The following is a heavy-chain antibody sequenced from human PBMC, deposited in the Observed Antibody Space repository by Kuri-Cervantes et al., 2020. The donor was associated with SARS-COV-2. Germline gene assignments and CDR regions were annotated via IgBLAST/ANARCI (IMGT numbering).Heavy chain of an antibody. Sequence: ASVKVSCKASGYTFTGYYMHWVRQAPGQGLEWMGWINPNSGGTNYAQKFQGRVTMTRDTSISTAYMELRSLRSDDTAVYYCARLFHNGWFDPWGQGTLVTVSS. V-gene: IGHV1-2*02. CDR2: INPNSGGT. CDR1: GYTFTGYY. D-gene: IGHD1-1*01. CDR3: ARLFHNGWFDP. J-gene: IGHJ5*02.